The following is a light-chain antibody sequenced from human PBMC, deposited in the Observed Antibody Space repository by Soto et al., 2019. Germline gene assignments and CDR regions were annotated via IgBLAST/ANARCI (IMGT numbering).Light chain of an antibody. CDR3: QQYGRSPPIT. CDR1: QSVSSSY. CDR2: GAS. Sequence: EIVLTPSPGTLSLSPGERATLSCRASQSVSSSYLAWYQQKPGQAPRLLIYGASSRATVIPARFSGGGSGTDFTLTISRLEPEDLAVYYCQQYGRSPPITFGQGTRLEIK. V-gene: IGKV3-20*01. J-gene: IGKJ5*01.